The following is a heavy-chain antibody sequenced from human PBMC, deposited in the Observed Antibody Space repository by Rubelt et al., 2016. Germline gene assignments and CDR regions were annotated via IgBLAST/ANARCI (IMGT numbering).Heavy chain of an antibody. CDR1: GYTFTSYG. J-gene: IGHJ5*02. CDR2: ISAYNGNT. D-gene: IGHD6-6*01. CDR3: ASLYFEYSSSS. V-gene: IGHV1-18*01. Sequence: QVQLVQSGAEVKKPGASVKVSCKASGYTFTSYGISWVRQAPGQGLEWMGWISAYNGNTNSAPKLHGRGTMTTDTSTSTSYLELSSLRSDGTAVYYCASLYFEYSSSSWGQGTLVTVSS.